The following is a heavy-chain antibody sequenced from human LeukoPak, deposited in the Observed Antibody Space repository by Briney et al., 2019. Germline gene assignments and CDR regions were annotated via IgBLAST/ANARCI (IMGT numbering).Heavy chain of an antibody. Sequence: SETLSLTCAVYGGSFSGYYWSWIRQPPGKGLEWIGEINHSGSTNYNPSLKSRVTISVDTSKNQFSLKLSSVTAADTAVYYCARDLWFGRNKFDYWGQGTLVTVSS. J-gene: IGHJ4*02. CDR2: INHSGST. CDR3: ARDLWFGRNKFDY. CDR1: GGSFSGYY. V-gene: IGHV4-34*01. D-gene: IGHD3-10*01.